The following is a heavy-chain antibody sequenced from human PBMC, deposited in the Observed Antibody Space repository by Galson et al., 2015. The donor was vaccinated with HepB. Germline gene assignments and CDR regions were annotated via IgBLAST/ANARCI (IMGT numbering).Heavy chain of an antibody. CDR1: GFTFSTYT. CDR3: ARAFPYYYYGMDV. Sequence: SLRLSCAASGFTFSTYTMNWVRQAPGKGLEWVSYISSYSSAIKYADSVKGRFTISRDNAKNSLYLQMNSLRDEDTAVYYCARAFPYYYYGMDVWGQGTTVTVSS. J-gene: IGHJ6*02. CDR2: ISSYSSAI. D-gene: IGHD2-21*01. V-gene: IGHV3-48*02.